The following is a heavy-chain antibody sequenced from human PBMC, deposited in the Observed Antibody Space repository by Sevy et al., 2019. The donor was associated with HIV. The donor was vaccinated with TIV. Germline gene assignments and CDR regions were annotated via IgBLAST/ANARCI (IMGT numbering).Heavy chain of an antibody. CDR1: GFTFSSYA. Sequence: GESLKISCAASGFTFSSYAMSWVRQAPGKGLEWVSAISGSGGSTYYADSVKGRFTISRDNSKNTLYLQMNSLRAEDTAVYYCAKMWHTAMVYYFDYWGQGTLVTVSS. CDR3: AKMWHTAMVYYFDY. J-gene: IGHJ4*02. D-gene: IGHD5-18*01. CDR2: ISGSGGST. V-gene: IGHV3-23*01.